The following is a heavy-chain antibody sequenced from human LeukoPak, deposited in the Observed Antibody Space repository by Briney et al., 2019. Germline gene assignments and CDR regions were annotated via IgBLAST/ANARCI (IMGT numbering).Heavy chain of an antibody. Sequence: PSETLSLTCAVYGGSFSGYYWSWIRQPPGKGLERIGEINHSGSTNYNPSLKSRVTISVDTSKNQFSLKLSSVTAADTAVYYCARPGRGWLRHFDYWGQGTLVTVSS. CDR3: ARPGRGWLRHFDY. CDR2: INHSGST. D-gene: IGHD5-12*01. J-gene: IGHJ4*02. CDR1: GGSFSGYY. V-gene: IGHV4-34*01.